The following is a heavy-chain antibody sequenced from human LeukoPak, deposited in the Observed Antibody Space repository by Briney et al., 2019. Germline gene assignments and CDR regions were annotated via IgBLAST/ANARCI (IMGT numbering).Heavy chain of an antibody. CDR1: GYTFTSYG. V-gene: IGHV1-18*01. D-gene: IGHD3-9*01. Sequence: ASVKVSCKASGYTFTSYGISWVRQAPGQGLEWMGWISAYNGNTNYAQKLQGRVTMTTDTSTSTAYMELRSLRSEDTAVYYCAREGPRVTGYYMGPGGQRGAWVDYWGQGTLVTVSS. J-gene: IGHJ4*02. CDR2: ISAYNGNT. CDR3: AREGPRVTGYYMGPGGQRGAWVDY.